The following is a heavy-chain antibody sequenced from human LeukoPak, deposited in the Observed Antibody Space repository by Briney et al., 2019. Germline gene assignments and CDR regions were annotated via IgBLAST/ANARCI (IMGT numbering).Heavy chain of an antibody. CDR3: AKDPLGYSSSWFEGGY. CDR1: GFTFSSYG. CDR2: ISGSGGST. Sequence: GGSLRLSCAASGFTFSSYGMSWVRQAPGKGLEWVSAISGSGGSTYCADSVKGRFTISRDNSKNTLYLQMNSLRAEDTAVYYCAKDPLGYSSSWFEGGYWGQGTLVTVSS. D-gene: IGHD6-13*01. J-gene: IGHJ4*02. V-gene: IGHV3-23*01.